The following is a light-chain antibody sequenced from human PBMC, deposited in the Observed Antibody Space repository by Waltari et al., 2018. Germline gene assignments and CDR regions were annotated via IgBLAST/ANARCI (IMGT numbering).Light chain of an antibody. CDR3: MQATHIPYT. Sequence: DSVMTQTPLPLSVTPGQPASISCKSSQSLLTTDGKTYLNWYLQTPGQSPQLLIYEFSVRFSGIPDRFSGSGSGTDFTLKISRVEADDVGIYYCMQATHIPYTFGQGTKLQIK. J-gene: IGKJ2*01. V-gene: IGKV2-29*02. CDR1: QSLLTTDGKTY. CDR2: EFS.